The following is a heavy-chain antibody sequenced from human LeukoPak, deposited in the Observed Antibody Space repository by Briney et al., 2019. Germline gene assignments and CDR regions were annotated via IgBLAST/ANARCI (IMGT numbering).Heavy chain of an antibody. CDR2: IYYSGST. J-gene: IGHJ4*02. V-gene: IGHV4-61*05. CDR1: SGSISTSNYY. Sequence: SETLSLTCTVSSGSISTSNYYWGWVRQPPGKALEWIGYIYYSGSTNYNPSLKSRVTISVDTSKNQFSLKLSSVTAADTAVYYCARGQWELDYWGQGTLVTVSS. CDR3: ARGQWELDY. D-gene: IGHD1-26*01.